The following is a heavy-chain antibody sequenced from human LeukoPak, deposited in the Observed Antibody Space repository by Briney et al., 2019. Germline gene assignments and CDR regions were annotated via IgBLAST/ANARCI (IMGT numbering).Heavy chain of an antibody. J-gene: IGHJ3*02. CDR3: VGAKQWLSSDM. CDR2: YYNSGSS. CDR1: GDSTSNHF. D-gene: IGHD3-22*01. V-gene: IGHV4-59*08. Sequence: SETLSLTCTVSGDSTSNHFWSWMRQPPGKGLEWIGTYYNSGSSNYHPSLKSRATISVDTSKNQFSLELSSVTAADTAVYYCVGAKQWLSSDMWGQGTMVTVSS.